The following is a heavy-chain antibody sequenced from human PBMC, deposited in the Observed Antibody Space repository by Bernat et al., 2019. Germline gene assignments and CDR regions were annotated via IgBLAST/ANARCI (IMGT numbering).Heavy chain of an antibody. V-gene: IGHV3-48*01. CDR2: ISSSSSTI. CDR1: GFTFSSYS. D-gene: IGHD6-13*01. CDR3: ARDSSNIAAAGSFDY. J-gene: IGHJ4*02. Sequence: EVQLVESGGGLVQPGGSLRLSCAASGFTFSSYSMNWVRQAPGKGLEWVSYISSSSSTIYYADSVKGRFTISRDNAKNSLYLQMNSLRAEDTAVYYCARDSSNIAAAGSFDYWGQGTLVTVSS.